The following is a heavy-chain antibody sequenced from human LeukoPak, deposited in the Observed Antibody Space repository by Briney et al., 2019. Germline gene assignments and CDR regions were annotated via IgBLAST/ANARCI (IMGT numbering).Heavy chain of an antibody. CDR3: ARSLLTGTTDY. V-gene: IGHV4-34*01. CDR2: INHSGST. Sequence: SETLSLICAVYGGSFSGYYWSWIRQPPGMGLEWIGEINHSGSTNYNPSLKSRVTISVDTSKNQFSLKLSSVTAADTAVYYCARSLLTGTTDYWGQGTLVTVSS. D-gene: IGHD1-7*01. J-gene: IGHJ4*02. CDR1: GGSFSGYY.